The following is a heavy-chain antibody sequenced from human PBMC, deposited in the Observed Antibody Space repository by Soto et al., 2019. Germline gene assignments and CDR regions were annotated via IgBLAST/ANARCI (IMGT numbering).Heavy chain of an antibody. D-gene: IGHD6-13*01. CDR3: TTDQLGFQAAALEPDP. CDR2: IKSKTDGGTT. J-gene: IGHJ5*02. CDR1: GFTFSNAW. V-gene: IGHV3-15*01. Sequence: PGGSLRLSCAASGFTFSNAWMSLVRQAPGKGLECVCRIKSKTDGGTTDYAAPVKGRFTISRDESKNTLYLQMKSLKTEDKAVYYCTTDQLGFQAAALEPDPWGQGTLVTVSS.